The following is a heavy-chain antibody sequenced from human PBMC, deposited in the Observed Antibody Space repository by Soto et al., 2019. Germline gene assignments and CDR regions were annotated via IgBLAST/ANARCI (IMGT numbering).Heavy chain of an antibody. D-gene: IGHD6-19*01. CDR3: ARGPHNSGWYGDY. V-gene: IGHV3-48*01. Sequence: PGLPKRHSYGVAEFKFVNLSLNRISKAPGKGLEWVSYISSSSSAKYYADSVKGRFTISRDNAKNSLFLQMSSLRVEDTAVYYCARGPHNSGWYGDYWGQGTLVTVSS. CDR1: EFKFVNLS. CDR2: ISSSSSAK. J-gene: IGHJ4*02.